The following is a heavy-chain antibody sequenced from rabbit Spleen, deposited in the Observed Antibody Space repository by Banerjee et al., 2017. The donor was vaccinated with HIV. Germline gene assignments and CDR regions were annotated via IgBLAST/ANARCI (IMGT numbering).Heavy chain of an antibody. V-gene: IGHV1S45*01. CDR1: GFSFSGSYY. J-gene: IGHJ4*01. CDR3: ARGYVDYGRFNL. D-gene: IGHD2-1*01. CDR2: IYTGSSGRT. Sequence: QEQLVESGGGLVKPGASLTLTCTASGFSFSGSYYMCWVRQAPGKGLEWIACIYTGSSGRTYYASWVNGRFSISRSTSLNTVTLQMTSLTAADTATHFCARGYVDYGRFNLWGQGTLVTVS.